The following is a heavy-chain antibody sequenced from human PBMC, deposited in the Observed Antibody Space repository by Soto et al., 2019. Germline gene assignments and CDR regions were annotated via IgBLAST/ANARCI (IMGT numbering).Heavy chain of an antibody. CDR3: ARDLAKGGGSAGFDY. CDR2: INPNSGGT. V-gene: IGHV1-2*02. CDR1: GFSFSDYF. J-gene: IGHJ4*02. Sequence: ASVKVSCKASGFSFSDYFMHWVRQAPGQGLEWMGWINPNSGGTKYPQKFQGRVTMTRDTSIRTVYMSLTGLKSDDTAVYFCARDLAKGGGSAGFDYWGQGTLVTVSS. D-gene: IGHD2-15*01.